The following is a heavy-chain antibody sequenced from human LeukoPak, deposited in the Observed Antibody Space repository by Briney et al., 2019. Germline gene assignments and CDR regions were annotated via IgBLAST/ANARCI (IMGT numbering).Heavy chain of an antibody. CDR2: SYYSGST. D-gene: IGHD6-13*01. J-gene: IGHJ4*02. V-gene: IGHV4-59*01. CDR1: GGSISSYY. Sequence: SETLSLTCTVSGGSISSYYWSWIRQPPGKGLEWIGNSYYSGSTKYNPSLKSRVTISVDTSKNQFSLKVNSVTAADTAVYYCAGDDSSSWWSYWGQGTPVTVSS. CDR3: AGDDSSSWWSY.